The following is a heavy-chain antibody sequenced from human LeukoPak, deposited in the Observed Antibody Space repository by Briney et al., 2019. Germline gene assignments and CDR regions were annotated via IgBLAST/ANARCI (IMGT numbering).Heavy chain of an antibody. CDR2: IYHSGST. CDR1: GGSISSSNW. CDR3: ARQKAYCGGDCYIYFDY. V-gene: IGHV4-4*02. J-gene: IGHJ4*02. Sequence: SGTLSLTCAVSGGSISSSNWWSWVRQPPGKGLEWIGEIYHSGSTNYNPSLKSRVTISVDKSKNQFSLKLSSVTAADTAVYYCARQKAYCGGDCYIYFDYWGQGTLVTVSS. D-gene: IGHD2-21*02.